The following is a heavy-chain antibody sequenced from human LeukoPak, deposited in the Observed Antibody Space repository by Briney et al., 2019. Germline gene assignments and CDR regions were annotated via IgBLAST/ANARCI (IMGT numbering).Heavy chain of an antibody. J-gene: IGHJ4*02. CDR2: IYPGDSDT. CDR3: ARGRDGYSFGFDY. CDR1: GYTFTSYW. V-gene: IGHV5-51*01. D-gene: IGHD5-24*01. Sequence: NVSCKACGYTFTSYWIRWVRPMPGRGLEWMGIIYPGDSDTRYSPSFQGQVTISADKSISTAYLQWSSLKASDTAMYYCARGRDGYSFGFDYWGQGTLVTVSS.